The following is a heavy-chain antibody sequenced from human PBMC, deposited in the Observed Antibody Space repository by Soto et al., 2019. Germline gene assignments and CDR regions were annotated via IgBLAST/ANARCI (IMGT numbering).Heavy chain of an antibody. Sequence: PSETLSLTCTVSGSSISSADYYWSWIRQPPGKGLEWIGYIYYSGSTYYNPSLKSRVTISVDTSKNQFSLKLSSVTAADTAVYYCARDLDSITMVRGVMNYGMDVWGQGTTVTVSS. D-gene: IGHD3-10*01. CDR3: ARDLDSITMVRGVMNYGMDV. V-gene: IGHV4-30-4*01. J-gene: IGHJ6*02. CDR2: IYYSGST. CDR1: GSSISSADYY.